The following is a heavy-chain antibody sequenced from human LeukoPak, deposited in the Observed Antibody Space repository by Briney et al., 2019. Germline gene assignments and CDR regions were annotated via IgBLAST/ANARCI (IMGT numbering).Heavy chain of an antibody. Sequence: SETLSPTCTVSGASISSGSHHWSWIRQPAGKGLEWIGRIYTSGSTNYNPSLKSRVSISVDMSKNQFSLKLSSVTAADTAVYYSARDKGGFLYFGEYDPWGQGTLVTVSS. CDR2: IYTSGST. CDR3: ARDKGGFLYFGEYDP. CDR1: GASISSGSHH. D-gene: IGHD3-10*01. J-gene: IGHJ5*02. V-gene: IGHV4-61*02.